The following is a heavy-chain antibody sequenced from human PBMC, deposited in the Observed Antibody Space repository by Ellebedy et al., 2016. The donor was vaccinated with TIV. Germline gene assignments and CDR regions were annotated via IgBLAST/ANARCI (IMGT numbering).Heavy chain of an antibody. Sequence: GESLKISCAASGFTFSSYGMHWVRQAPGKGLEWVSSISSSSSYIYYADSVKGRFTISRDNTKNSLYLQMNSLRAEDTAVYYCARDRSHDYGDYILDYWGQGTLVTVSS. D-gene: IGHD4-17*01. V-gene: IGHV3-21*01. CDR1: GFTFSSYG. CDR2: ISSSSSYI. CDR3: ARDRSHDYGDYILDY. J-gene: IGHJ4*02.